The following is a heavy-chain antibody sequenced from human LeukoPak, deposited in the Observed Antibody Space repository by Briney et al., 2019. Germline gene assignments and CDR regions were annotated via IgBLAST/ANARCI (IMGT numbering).Heavy chain of an antibody. CDR3: ARVTDGDYPDY. CDR1: GFTVSSNY. V-gene: IGHV3-66*01. Sequence: TGGSLRLSCAASGFTVSSNYMTWVRQAPGKGLEWVSLIYIGDSTFYADSVKGRFTISRDSSKNTLYLQMNSLRGEDTAVYYCARVTDGDYPDYWGQGTLVTVSS. D-gene: IGHD4-17*01. J-gene: IGHJ4*02. CDR2: IYIGDST.